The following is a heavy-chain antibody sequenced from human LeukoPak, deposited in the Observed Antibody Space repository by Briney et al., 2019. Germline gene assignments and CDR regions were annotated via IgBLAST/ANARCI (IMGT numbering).Heavy chain of an antibody. CDR1: GGSISSSSYY. V-gene: IGHV4-39*07. J-gene: IGHJ4*02. Sequence: PSETLSLTCTVSGGSISSSSYYWGWIRQPPGKGLEWIGSIYYSGSTYYNPSLKSRVTISVDKSKNQFSLKLSSVTAADTAVYYCASSVVTTGNLTDYWGQGTLVAVSS. D-gene: IGHD3-22*01. CDR2: IYYSGST. CDR3: ASSVVTTGNLTDY.